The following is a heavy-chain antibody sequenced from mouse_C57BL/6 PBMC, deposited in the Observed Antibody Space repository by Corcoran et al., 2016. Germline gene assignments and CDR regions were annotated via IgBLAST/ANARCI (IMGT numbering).Heavy chain of an antibody. CDR3: ARLDYYGSTGYFDV. CDR2: INPNNGGT. CDR1: GYTFTDYY. Sequence: EVQLQQSGPELVKPGASVKISCKASGYTFTDYYMNWVKQSHGKSLEWIGDINPNNGGTSYNQKFKGKATLTVDKSSSTAYMELRSLTSEDSAVYYCARLDYYGSTGYFDVWGTGTTVTVSS. J-gene: IGHJ1*03. V-gene: IGHV1-26*01. D-gene: IGHD1-1*01.